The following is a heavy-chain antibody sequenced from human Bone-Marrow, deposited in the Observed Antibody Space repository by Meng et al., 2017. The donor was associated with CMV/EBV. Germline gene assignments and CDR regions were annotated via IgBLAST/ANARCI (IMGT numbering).Heavy chain of an antibody. Sequence: ASVKVSCKASGYTFIGYYIHWVRQAPGQGLEWMGWINPNSGGTNYAQKFQGRVTMTRDTSISTAYMELSRLRSDDTAVYYCARVPLVVPAAKGIDWFDPWGQGTLVTVSS. CDR1: GYTFIGYY. D-gene: IGHD2-2*01. J-gene: IGHJ5*02. V-gene: IGHV1-2*02. CDR3: ARVPLVVPAAKGIDWFDP. CDR2: INPNSGGT.